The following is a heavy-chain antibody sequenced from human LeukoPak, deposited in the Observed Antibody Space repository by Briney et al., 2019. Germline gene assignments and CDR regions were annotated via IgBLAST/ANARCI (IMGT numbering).Heavy chain of an antibody. CDR2: VSVYHGNT. CDR3: ARVPRIVAGLGFDI. CDR1: GYTFTTYG. D-gene: IGHD6-13*01. J-gene: IGHJ3*02. Sequence: ASVKVSCKASGYTFTTYGIRWVRQAPGQGLEWMGWVSVYHGNTDYAQNLQGRLTMTTNPSTSTAYMELWSLRSDDTAVYYCARVPRIVAGLGFDIWGQGTMVTVSS. V-gene: IGHV1-18*04.